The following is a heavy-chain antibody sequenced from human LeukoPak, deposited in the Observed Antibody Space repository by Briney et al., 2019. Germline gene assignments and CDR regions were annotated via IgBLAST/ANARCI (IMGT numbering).Heavy chain of an antibody. D-gene: IGHD3-22*01. CDR1: GFTFSSYA. Sequence: GGSLRLSCAASGFTFSSYAMSWVRQAPGKGLEWVSAISGSGGSTYYADSVKGRFTISRDNSKDTLYLQMNSLRAEDTAVYYCAKSRHYYDSGGYTHYFDYWGQGTLVTVSS. CDR3: AKSRHYYDSGGYTHYFDY. V-gene: IGHV3-23*01. CDR2: ISGSGGST. J-gene: IGHJ4*02.